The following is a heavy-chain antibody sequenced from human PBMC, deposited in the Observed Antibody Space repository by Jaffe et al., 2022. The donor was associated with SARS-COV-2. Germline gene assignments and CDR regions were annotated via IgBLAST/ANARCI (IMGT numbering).Heavy chain of an antibody. Sequence: EVQLVESGGGLVQPGGSLRLSCAASGFTFSSYWMSWVRQAPGKGLEWVANIKQDGSEKYYVDSVKGRFTISRDNAKNSLYLQMNSLRAEDTAVYYCARDLSWELLPSNEGMDVWGQGTTVTVSS. V-gene: IGHV3-7*01. CDR2: IKQDGSEK. CDR1: GFTFSSYW. CDR3: ARDLSWELLPSNEGMDV. D-gene: IGHD1-26*01. J-gene: IGHJ6*02.